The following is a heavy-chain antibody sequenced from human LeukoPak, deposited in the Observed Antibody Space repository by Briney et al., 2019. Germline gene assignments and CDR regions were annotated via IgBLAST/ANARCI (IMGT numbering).Heavy chain of an antibody. D-gene: IGHD1-14*01. V-gene: IGHV4-61*02. CDR2: IYTSGST. CDR3: ARVGRTPPKPGYMDV. J-gene: IGHJ6*03. Sequence: SETLSLTCTVSGGSISSGSYYWSWIRQPAGKGLEWIGRIYTSGSTNYNPSLKSRVTISVDTSKNQFSLKLSPVTAADTAVYYCARVGRTPPKPGYMDVWGKGTTVTVSS. CDR1: GGSISSGSYY.